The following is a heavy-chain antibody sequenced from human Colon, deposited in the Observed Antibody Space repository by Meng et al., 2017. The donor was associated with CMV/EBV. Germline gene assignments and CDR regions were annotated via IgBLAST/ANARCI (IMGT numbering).Heavy chain of an antibody. Sequence: LSCYAASGFTFSSFWMNWVRQAPGKGLEWVANIKEDGSAIYYVDSVKGRFTISRDNAKNSVYLHMNSLRVDDTALYYCVRGHYDGAWGHGTLVTVSS. J-gene: IGHJ5*01. V-gene: IGHV3-7*04. CDR1: GFTFSSFW. D-gene: IGHD3-22*01. CDR3: VRGHYDGA. CDR2: IKEDGSAI.